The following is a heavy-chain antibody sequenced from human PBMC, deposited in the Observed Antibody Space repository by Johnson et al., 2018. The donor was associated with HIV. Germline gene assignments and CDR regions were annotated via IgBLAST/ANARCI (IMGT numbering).Heavy chain of an antibody. CDR1: GFTFSDYY. J-gene: IGHJ3*02. CDR3: AREATGTTNAFYR. CDR2: ISGSGNII. Sequence: VQLVESGGGLVKPGGSLRLSCAASGFTFSDYYMTWIRQAPGKGLEWVSYISGSGNIIYYTDSLKGRFTITRDNAKNSLYLQMNSLRAEDTAVYYCAREATGTTNAFYRWGQGTMVTVSS. D-gene: IGHD1-7*01. V-gene: IGHV3-11*04.